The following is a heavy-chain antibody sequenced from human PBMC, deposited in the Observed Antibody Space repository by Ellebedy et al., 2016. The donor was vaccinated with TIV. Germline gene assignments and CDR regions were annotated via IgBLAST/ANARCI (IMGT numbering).Heavy chain of an antibody. J-gene: IGHJ4*02. V-gene: IGHV1-69*04. D-gene: IGHD3-22*01. CDR3: ATDLDHYDISGYFFDY. CDR2: IIPILGIA. CDR1: GGTFSSYG. Sequence: ASVKVSCKASGGTFSSYGINWVRQAPGQGLEWMGRIIPILGIANYAQKFQGRVTITADKSTSTAYLELSSLRSADTAVYYCATDLDHYDISGYFFDYWGQGTLVTVSS.